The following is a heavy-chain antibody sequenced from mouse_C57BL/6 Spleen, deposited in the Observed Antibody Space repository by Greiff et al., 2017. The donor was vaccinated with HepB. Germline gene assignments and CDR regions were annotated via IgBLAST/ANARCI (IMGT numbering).Heavy chain of an antibody. V-gene: IGHV1-54*01. CDR1: GYAFTNYL. CDR2: INPGSGGT. CDR3: ARRDYYGSSGYYAMDY. D-gene: IGHD1-1*01. J-gene: IGHJ4*01. Sequence: QVQLQQSGAELVRPGTSVKVSCKASGYAFTNYLIEWVKQRPGQGLEWIGVINPGSGGTNYNEKFKGKATLTADKSSSTAYMQLSSLTSEDSAVYFCARRDYYGSSGYYAMDYWGQGTSVTVSS.